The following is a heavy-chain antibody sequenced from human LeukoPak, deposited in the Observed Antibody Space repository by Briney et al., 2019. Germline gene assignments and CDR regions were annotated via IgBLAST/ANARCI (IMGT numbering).Heavy chain of an antibody. D-gene: IGHD3-22*01. Sequence: PSETLSLTCTVSGGSISSYYWSWIRQPPGKGLEWIGYIYYSGSTYYNPSLKSRVTISVDTSKNQFSLKLSSVTAADTAVYYRARVDYDSSGYYVVYWGQGTLVTVSS. CDR1: GGSISSYY. V-gene: IGHV4-59*12. CDR3: ARVDYDSSGYYVVY. CDR2: IYYSGST. J-gene: IGHJ4*02.